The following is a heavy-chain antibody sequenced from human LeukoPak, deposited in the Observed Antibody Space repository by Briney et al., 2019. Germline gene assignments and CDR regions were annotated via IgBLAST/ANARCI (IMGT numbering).Heavy chain of an antibody. D-gene: IGHD4-17*01. Sequence: PGGSLRLSCAASGFTFSSYWMNWVRQAPGKGLEWVANIKKDGSEKYYVDSVKGRFTISRDNAKNSLYLQMNSLRAEDTAVYYCARVPPYGDYRGDSQPADYWGQGTLVTVSS. V-gene: IGHV3-7*01. J-gene: IGHJ4*02. CDR3: ARVPPYGDYRGDSQPADY. CDR2: IKKDGSEK. CDR1: GFTFSSYW.